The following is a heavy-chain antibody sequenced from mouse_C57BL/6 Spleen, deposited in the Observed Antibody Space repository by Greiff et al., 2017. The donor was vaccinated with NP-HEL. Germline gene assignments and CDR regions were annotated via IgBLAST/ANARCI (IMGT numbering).Heavy chain of an antibody. CDR2: INPNNGGT. CDR1: GYTFTDYY. Sequence: VQLQQSGPELVKPGASVKISCKASGYTFTDYYMNWVKQSPGKSLEWIGDINPNNGGTSYNQKFKGKATLTVDTSSSTAYMELSSLTSEDSAVYYCARSARALPMDYWGQGTSVTVSS. CDR3: ARSARALPMDY. D-gene: IGHD3-1*01. J-gene: IGHJ4*01. V-gene: IGHV1-26*01.